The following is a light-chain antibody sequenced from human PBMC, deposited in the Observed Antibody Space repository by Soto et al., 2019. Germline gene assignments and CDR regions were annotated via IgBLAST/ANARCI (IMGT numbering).Light chain of an antibody. J-gene: IGKJ5*01. V-gene: IGKV1-27*01. CDR2: AAS. Sequence: IHMTQSPASLSASVGDRVTIPCRASQRITNYLAWYQQKPGKVPNLLIFAASTLHSGVPSRFSGSGSGTDFPLIISSLQPEDVATYCCHKYYRVITFGQGTRLEI. CDR1: QRITNY. CDR3: HKYYRVIT.